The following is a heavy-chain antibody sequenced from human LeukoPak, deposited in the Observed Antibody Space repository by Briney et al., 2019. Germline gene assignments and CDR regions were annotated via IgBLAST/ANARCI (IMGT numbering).Heavy chain of an antibody. CDR1: GFTFSRYG. Sequence: NTGGSLRLSCAASGFTFSRYGMTWVRQAPGKGLEWVSSISSASSHIYYADSLRGRFIISRDNAKNSLYLQMNSLRAEDTAVYYCARDGGDVSFGYWGQGTLVTVSS. V-gene: IGHV3-21*01. J-gene: IGHJ4*02. D-gene: IGHD3-16*01. CDR2: ISSASSHI. CDR3: ARDGGDVSFGY.